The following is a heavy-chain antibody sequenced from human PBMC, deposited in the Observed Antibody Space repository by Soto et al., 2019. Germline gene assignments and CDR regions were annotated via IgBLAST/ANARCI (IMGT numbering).Heavy chain of an antibody. Sequence: VQLVESGGGVVQPGRSLRLSCAASGFTFSSYGMHWVRQAPGKGLEWVAVISYDGSNKYYADSVKGRFTISRDNSKNTLYLQMNSLRAEDTAVYYCAKDSVWDYYFDYWGQGTLVTVSS. CDR1: GFTFSSYG. J-gene: IGHJ4*02. D-gene: IGHD3-16*01. V-gene: IGHV3-30*18. CDR3: AKDSVWDYYFDY. CDR2: ISYDGSNK.